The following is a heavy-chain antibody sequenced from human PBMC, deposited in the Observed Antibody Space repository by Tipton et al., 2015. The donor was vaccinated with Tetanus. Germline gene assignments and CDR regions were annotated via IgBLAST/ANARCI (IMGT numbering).Heavy chain of an antibody. Sequence: QLVQSGAEVKKPGASVKVSCKGSGYTLTELSMHWVRQAPGKGLEWMGGFDPEDGETIYAQKFQGRVTMTEETSTDTAYMELSSLRSEDTAVYYCATSYGSGSYAEIAFDIWGQGTMVTVSS. CDR3: ATSYGSGSYAEIAFDI. CDR1: GYTLTELS. J-gene: IGHJ3*02. V-gene: IGHV1-24*01. D-gene: IGHD3-10*01. CDR2: FDPEDGET.